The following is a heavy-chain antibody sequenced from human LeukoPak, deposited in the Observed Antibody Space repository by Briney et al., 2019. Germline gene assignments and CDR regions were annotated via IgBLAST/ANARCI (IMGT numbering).Heavy chain of an antibody. D-gene: IGHD2/OR15-2a*01. Sequence: PGGSLRLSCAASGFTFSSYSMNWVRQAPGKGLEWVSSISSSSSYIYYADSVKGRFTISRDNAKNSLYLQMNSLRAEDTAVYYCARVNSKLEAFDIWGQGTMVTASS. CDR1: GFTFSSYS. J-gene: IGHJ3*02. CDR2: ISSSSSYI. V-gene: IGHV3-21*01. CDR3: ARVNSKLEAFDI.